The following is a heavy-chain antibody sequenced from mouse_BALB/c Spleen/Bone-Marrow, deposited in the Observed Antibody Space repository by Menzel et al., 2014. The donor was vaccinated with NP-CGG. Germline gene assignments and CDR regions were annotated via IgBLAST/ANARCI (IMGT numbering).Heavy chain of an antibody. Sequence: EVKLMESGGGLVQPGGSLILSCAASGFDFSSYWMSWARQAPGKGQEWIGEINPGSSTINYTPSLKDKFIISRDNAKKTLYHQMSKVRSEDTALYYCASLGCDGYFAYWGQGTTLTVSS. J-gene: IGHJ2*01. V-gene: IGHV4-2*02. CDR2: INPGSSTI. CDR3: ASLGCDGYFAY. CDR1: GFDFSSYW.